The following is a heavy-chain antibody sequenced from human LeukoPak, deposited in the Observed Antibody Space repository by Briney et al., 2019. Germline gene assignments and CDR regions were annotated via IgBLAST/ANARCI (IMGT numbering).Heavy chain of an antibody. J-gene: IGHJ5*02. V-gene: IGHV1-2*02. CDR1: GYTFTGYY. CDR2: INPNSGGT. D-gene: IGHD2-2*02. Sequence: ASVKVSCKASGYTFTGYYMHWVRQAPGQGLEWMGWINPNSGGTNYAQKFQGRVTMTRDTSISKAYMELSRLRSDDTAVYYCARASLGYCSSTSCYTPVNAWFDPRGQGTLVTVSS. CDR3: ARASLGYCSSTSCYTPVNAWFDP.